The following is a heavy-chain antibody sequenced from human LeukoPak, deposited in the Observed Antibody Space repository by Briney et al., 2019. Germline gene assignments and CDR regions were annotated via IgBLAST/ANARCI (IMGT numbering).Heavy chain of an antibody. D-gene: IGHD7-27*01. CDR1: GFTFTSYA. Sequence: GGSLRLSCAASGFTFTSYAISWVRQAPGKGLEWVSTISGSGDNTHYADSVKGRFTISRDNSKNTLYLQMNSLRAEDTAVYYCAKVVTGEKDYWGQGTLVTVSS. V-gene: IGHV3-23*01. CDR3: AKVVTGEKDY. CDR2: ISGSGDNT. J-gene: IGHJ4*02.